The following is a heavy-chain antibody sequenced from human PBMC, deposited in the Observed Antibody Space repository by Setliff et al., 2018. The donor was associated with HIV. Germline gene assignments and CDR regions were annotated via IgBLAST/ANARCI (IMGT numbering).Heavy chain of an antibody. D-gene: IGHD2-2*01. V-gene: IGHV4-39*01. Sequence: SETVSLTCTVSGGSISSNNYYWGWIRQPPGKGLEWIASIYYSGSTYYNPSLKSRITISVDTSKNQFSLRLSSVTAADTAVYYCARQGLVLVPASIDWRLPPSPIDYWGQGALVTVSS. CDR2: IYYSGST. J-gene: IGHJ4*02. CDR3: ARQGLVLVPASIDWRLPPSPIDY. CDR1: GGSISSNNYY.